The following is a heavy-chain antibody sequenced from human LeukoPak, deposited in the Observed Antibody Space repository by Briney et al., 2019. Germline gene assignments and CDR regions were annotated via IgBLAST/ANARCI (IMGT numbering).Heavy chain of an antibody. D-gene: IGHD6-13*01. CDR3: ARGRSSSWRLIDY. Sequence: SETLSLTCAVYGGSFSGYYWSWIRQPPGKGLEWIGEINHSGSTNYNPSLKSRVTISVDTSKSQFSLQLSSVTAADTAIYYCARGRSSSWRLIDYWGQGTLVTVSS. CDR1: GGSFSGYY. J-gene: IGHJ4*02. CDR2: INHSGST. V-gene: IGHV4-34*01.